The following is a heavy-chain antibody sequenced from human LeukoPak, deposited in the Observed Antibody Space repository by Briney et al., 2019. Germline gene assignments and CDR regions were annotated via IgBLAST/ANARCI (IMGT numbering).Heavy chain of an antibody. CDR2: ICGSGGST. V-gene: IGHV3-23*01. D-gene: IGHD1-26*01. J-gene: IGHJ4*02. Sequence: GGSLRLSCAASGFTFSSYAMHWVRQAPGKGLEWVSAICGSGGSTYYADSVKGRFPISRDNSKNTLYLQMNSLRAEDTAVYYCAKTDRGVIVGATPGYWGQGTLVTVSS. CDR3: AKTDRGVIVGATPGY. CDR1: GFTFSSYA.